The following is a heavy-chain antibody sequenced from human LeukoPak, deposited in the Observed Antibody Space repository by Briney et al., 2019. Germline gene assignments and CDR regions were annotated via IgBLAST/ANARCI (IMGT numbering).Heavy chain of an antibody. J-gene: IGHJ5*02. D-gene: IGHD4-17*01. CDR2: IWYDGSNK. V-gene: IGHV3-33*06. CDR1: GFTFSSYS. CDR3: AKDRGTTSSTSWFDP. Sequence: GGSLRLSCAASGFTFSSYSMNWVRQAPGKGLEWVAVIWYDGSNKYYADSVKGRFTISRDNSKNTLYLQMNSLRAEDTAVHYCAKDRGTTSSTSWFDPWGQGTLVTVSS.